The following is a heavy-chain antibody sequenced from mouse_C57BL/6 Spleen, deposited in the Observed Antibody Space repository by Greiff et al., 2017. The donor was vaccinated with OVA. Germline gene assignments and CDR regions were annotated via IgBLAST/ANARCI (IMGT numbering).Heavy chain of an antibody. D-gene: IGHD1-1*01. Sequence: LVKPGASVKLSCKASGYTFTEYTIHWVKQRSGQGLEWIGWFYPGSGSIKYKEKFKDKATLTADKSSSTVYMELSRLTSEDSAVYFCARHGSSYYYGSSYGGFAYWGQGTLVTVSA. CDR2: FYPGSGSI. CDR3: ARHGSSYYYGSSYGGFAY. CDR1: GYTFTEYT. J-gene: IGHJ3*01. V-gene: IGHV1-62-2*01.